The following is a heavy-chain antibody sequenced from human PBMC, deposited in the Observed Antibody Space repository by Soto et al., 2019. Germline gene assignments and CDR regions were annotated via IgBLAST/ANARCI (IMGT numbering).Heavy chain of an antibody. Sequence: GESLKISCKGSGYSFTSYWISWVRQMPGKGLEWMGRIDPSDSYTNYSPSFQGHVTISADKSISTAYLQMNSLRAEDTAVYYCARDGSIAARTYYYYGMDVWGQGTTVTVSS. J-gene: IGHJ6*02. V-gene: IGHV5-10-1*01. CDR3: ARDGSIAARTYYYYGMDV. CDR2: IDPSDSYT. D-gene: IGHD6-6*01. CDR1: GYSFTSYW.